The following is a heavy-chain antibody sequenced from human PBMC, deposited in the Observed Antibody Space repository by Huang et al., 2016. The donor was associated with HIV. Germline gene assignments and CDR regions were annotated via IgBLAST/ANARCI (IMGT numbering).Heavy chain of an antibody. Sequence: EVHLVESGGDLVQPGGSLRLSCVASGLNFSACWMSWVRQAPGEGREWVANIKQDGSEKNYVDSVKGRFTISRDNAKNSVYLQLTSLRAEDTAVYYCARGGIYYDVLTGRHYYYNGLDVWGQGTTVTVSS. D-gene: IGHD3-9*01. CDR2: IKQDGSEK. CDR1: GLNFSACW. CDR3: ARGGIYYDVLTGRHYYYNGLDV. V-gene: IGHV3-7*01. J-gene: IGHJ6*02.